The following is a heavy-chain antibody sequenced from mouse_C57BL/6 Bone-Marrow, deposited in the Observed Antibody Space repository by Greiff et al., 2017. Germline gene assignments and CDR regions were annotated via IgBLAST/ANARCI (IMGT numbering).Heavy chain of an antibody. CDR1: GFNIKDDY. D-gene: IGHD2-1*01. CDR3: TSIYYGNYDAY. V-gene: IGHV14-4*01. CDR2: IDPENGDT. Sequence: EVKLMESGAELVRPGASVKLSCTASGFNIKDDYMHWVKQRPEQGLEWIGWIDPENGDTEYASKFQGKATITADTSSNTAYLQLSSLTSEDTAVYYCTSIYYGNYDAYWGQGTLVTVSA. J-gene: IGHJ3*01.